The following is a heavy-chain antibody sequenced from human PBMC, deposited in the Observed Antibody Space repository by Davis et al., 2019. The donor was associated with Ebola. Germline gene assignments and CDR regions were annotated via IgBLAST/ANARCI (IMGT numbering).Heavy chain of an antibody. CDR3: ARGHNYAHEY. D-gene: IGHD4-11*01. Sequence: ASVKVSCKASGYTFTSYGITWVRQAPGQGLECLGRVILKSGATNYAQKFQGRVTMTRDTSISTVYMELSSLRYDDTADYYCARGHNYAHEYWGQGTLVTVSS. J-gene: IGHJ4*02. CDR2: VILKSGAT. V-gene: IGHV1-2*06. CDR1: GYTFTSYG.